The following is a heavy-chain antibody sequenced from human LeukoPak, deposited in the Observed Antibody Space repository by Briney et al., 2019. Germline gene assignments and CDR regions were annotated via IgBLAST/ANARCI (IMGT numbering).Heavy chain of an antibody. CDR2: IYTSGST. V-gene: IGHV4-4*07. CDR1: GGSISSYY. CDR3: ACSSNYYDTSGYYLDY. J-gene: IGHJ4*02. D-gene: IGHD3-22*01. Sequence: SETLSLTCTVSGGSISSYYWSWIRQPDGKGLEWIGRIYTSGSTNYNPSLKSRVTMSVDTSKNQFSLKLSSVTAADTAVYYCACSSNYYDTSGYYLDYRGQGTLVTVSS.